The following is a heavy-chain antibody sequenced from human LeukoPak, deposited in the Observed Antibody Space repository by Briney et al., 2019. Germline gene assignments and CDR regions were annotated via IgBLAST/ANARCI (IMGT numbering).Heavy chain of an antibody. J-gene: IGHJ4*02. V-gene: IGHV4-4*07. CDR1: GGSISSYY. D-gene: IGHD3-10*01. CDR3: AAFYGSGSYHSAFDY. Sequence: SETLSLTCTVSGGSISSYYWSWIRQPAGKGLEGIGRIYTSGSTNYNPSLKSRVTMSVDTSKNQFSLKLSSVTAADTAVYYCAAFYGSGSYHSAFDYWGQGTLVTVSS. CDR2: IYTSGST.